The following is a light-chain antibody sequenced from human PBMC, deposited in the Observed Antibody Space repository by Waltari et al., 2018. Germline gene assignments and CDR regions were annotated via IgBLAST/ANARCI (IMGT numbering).Light chain of an antibody. CDR1: RSDVARYHR. CDR2: DVT. V-gene: IGLV2-18*02. Sequence: QSALTQPPSVSGSPGQSVTISCAGTRSDVARYHRVPWYQQSPGTAPKVILYDVTNRPTVVPDRFSASKSGNTASLTISGLQSEDEADYYCISYTPSDTYVFGTGTKVAVL. CDR3: ISYTPSDTYV. J-gene: IGLJ1*01.